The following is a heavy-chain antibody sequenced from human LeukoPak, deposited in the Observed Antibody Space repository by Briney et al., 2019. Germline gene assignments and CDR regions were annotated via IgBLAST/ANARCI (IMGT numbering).Heavy chain of an antibody. D-gene: IGHD5-18*01. Sequence: SETLSLTCTVSGGSISSYYWSWIRQPPGKGLEWTGYIYYSGSTYYNPSLKSRVTISVDTSKNQFSLKLSSVTAADTAVYYCARLTWDTAMVYYYYYYMDVWGKGTTVTISS. CDR1: GGSISSYY. CDR2: IYYSGST. CDR3: ARLTWDTAMVYYYYYYMDV. V-gene: IGHV4-59*08. J-gene: IGHJ6*03.